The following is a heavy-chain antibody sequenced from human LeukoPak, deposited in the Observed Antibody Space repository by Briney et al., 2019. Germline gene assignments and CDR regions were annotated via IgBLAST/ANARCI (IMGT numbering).Heavy chain of an antibody. CDR3: ARRGYYDSSGYDY. D-gene: IGHD3-22*01. CDR2: ISASSTDI. CDR1: GFTFNYYS. Sequence: PGGSLRLSCAASGFTFNYYSMNWVRQAPGKGLEWVSSISASSTDIYYADSVKGRFTISRDNAKNSLYLQINSLRAEDTAIYYCARRGYYDSSGYDYWGQGTLVTVSS. J-gene: IGHJ4*02. V-gene: IGHV3-21*01.